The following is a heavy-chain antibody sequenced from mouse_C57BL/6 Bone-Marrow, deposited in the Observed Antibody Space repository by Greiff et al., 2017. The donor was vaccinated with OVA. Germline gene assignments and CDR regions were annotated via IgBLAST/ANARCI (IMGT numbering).Heavy chain of an antibody. CDR2: IDPSDSYT. Sequence: QVHVKQPGAELVRPGTSVKLSCKASGYTFTSYWMHWVKQRPGQGLEWIGVIDPSDSYTNYNQKFKGKATLTVDTSSSTAYMQLSSLTSEDSAVYYCARYYYGSSYDYWGQGTTLTVSS. V-gene: IGHV1-59*01. CDR3: ARYYYGSSYDY. CDR1: GYTFTSYW. J-gene: IGHJ2*01. D-gene: IGHD1-1*01.